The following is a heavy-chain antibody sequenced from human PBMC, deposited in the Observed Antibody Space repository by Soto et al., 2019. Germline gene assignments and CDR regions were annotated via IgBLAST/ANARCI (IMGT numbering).Heavy chain of an antibody. CDR1: GFNFSSYN. J-gene: IGHJ6*02. CDR2: ISSASNHI. Sequence: GGSLRLSCAASGFNFSSYNINWVRQAPGKGLEWVSSISSASNHIFYADSVKGRFTISRDNAKSSLNLQMNSLRAEDTAVYYCAKDRGRGSPVSGGMDVWGQGTTVTVSS. V-gene: IGHV3-21*01. CDR3: AKDRGRGSPVSGGMDV. D-gene: IGHD3-3*01.